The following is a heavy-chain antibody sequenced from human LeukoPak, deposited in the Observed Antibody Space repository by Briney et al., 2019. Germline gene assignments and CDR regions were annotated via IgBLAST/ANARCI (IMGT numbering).Heavy chain of an antibody. CDR2: IRSDGYHT. J-gene: IGHJ4*02. D-gene: IGHD1-26*01. CDR1: GFTFTNHW. V-gene: IGHV3-30*02. Sequence: GGSLRLSCATSGFTFTNHWMSWVRQAPGKGLEWVAFIRSDGYHTYYADSVKGRFTITRDNSKNTLYLQMNSLRLEDMALYYCAKPSGSGVDYWGRGTRVTVSS. CDR3: AKPSGSGVDY.